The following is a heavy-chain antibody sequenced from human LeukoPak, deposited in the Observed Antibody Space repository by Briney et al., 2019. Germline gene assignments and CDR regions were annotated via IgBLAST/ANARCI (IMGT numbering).Heavy chain of an antibody. CDR3: WFSGYESGFDY. J-gene: IGHJ4*02. CDR2: VHLDGRT. D-gene: IGHD5-12*01. V-gene: IGHV4-4*02. Sequence: SETLSLTCGVSSGSVSSTNWWTWIRQPPGKGLEWIGEVHLDGRTNFNPSLKSRLTMSVDLSENHVSLKLTSVTAAATAVYYCWFSGYESGFDYWGQGTLVTVSS. CDR1: SGSVSSTNW.